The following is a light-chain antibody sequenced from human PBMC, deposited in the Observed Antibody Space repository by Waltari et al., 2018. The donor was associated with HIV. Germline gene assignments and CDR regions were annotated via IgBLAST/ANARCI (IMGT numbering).Light chain of an antibody. V-gene: IGLV1-40*01. CDR1: SSNIGAGYD. CDR3: QSDDSSLSGVV. Sequence: QSVLTQPPSVSGAPGQRVTISCTGSSSNIGAGYDVPWYQQLPGTAPKLLIYGNSKRPSGVPDRFSGSKSGTSASLAITGLQAEDEADYYCQSDDSSLSGVVFGGGTKLTVL. J-gene: IGLJ2*01. CDR2: GNS.